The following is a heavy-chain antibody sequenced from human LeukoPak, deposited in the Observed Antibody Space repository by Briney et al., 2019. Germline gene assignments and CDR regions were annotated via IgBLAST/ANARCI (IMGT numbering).Heavy chain of an antibody. D-gene: IGHD6-13*01. CDR1: GYTLTELS. J-gene: IGHJ4*02. V-gene: IGHV1-24*01. CDR2: FDPEDGET. Sequence: GASVKVSCKVSGYTLTELSMHWVRQAPGKGLEWMGGFDPEDGETIYAQKFQGRVTMTEDTSTDTAYMELSSLRSEDTAVYYCATDLTGIAAAGSVWDFDYWGQGTLVTASS. CDR3: ATDLTGIAAAGSVWDFDY.